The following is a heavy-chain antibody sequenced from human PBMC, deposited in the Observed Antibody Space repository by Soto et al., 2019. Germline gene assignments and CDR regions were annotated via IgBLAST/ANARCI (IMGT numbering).Heavy chain of an antibody. V-gene: IGHV3-23*01. D-gene: IGHD2-15*01. Sequence: EVQLLESGGGLVQPGGSLRLSCVVSGFTFSNFAMSWVRQAPGKGLDWVSIIGASGDIRYYADSVKGRFTISRDNSNNILHLQVNSLRAEDTAVYYCAKLYCYGGSCYSLGAFDVWGQGTLVTVS. CDR2: IGASGDIR. CDR3: AKLYCYGGSCYSLGAFDV. CDR1: GFTFSNFA. J-gene: IGHJ3*01.